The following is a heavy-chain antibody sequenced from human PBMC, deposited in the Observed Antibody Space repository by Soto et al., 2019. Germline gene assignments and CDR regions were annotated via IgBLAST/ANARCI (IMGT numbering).Heavy chain of an antibody. J-gene: IGHJ4*02. V-gene: IGHV3-30*18. CDR3: AKDFLVVAAANDDY. CDR1: GFTFSSYG. D-gene: IGHD2-15*01. Sequence: GGSLRLSCAPSGFTFSSYGMHWVRQAPGKGLEWVAVISYDGSNKYYADSVKGRFTISRDNSKNTLYLQMNSLRAEDTSVYYCAKDFLVVAAANDDYWGQGTLVTVSS. CDR2: ISYDGSNK.